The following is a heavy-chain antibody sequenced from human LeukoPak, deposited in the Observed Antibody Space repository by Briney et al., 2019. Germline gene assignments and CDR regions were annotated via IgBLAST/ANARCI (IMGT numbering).Heavy chain of an antibody. V-gene: IGHV4-4*07. CDR3: ARDKSRTYGSADAFDI. D-gene: IGHD3-10*01. CDR2: IYTSGST. Sequence: SETLSFTCTVSGGSLSSYYWNWIRQPAGKGLEWIGRIYTSGSTNYNPSLKSRVTMSVDTSKNQFSLKLSSVTAADTAVYYCARDKSRTYGSADAFDIWGQGTMVTVSS. J-gene: IGHJ3*02. CDR1: GGSLSSYY.